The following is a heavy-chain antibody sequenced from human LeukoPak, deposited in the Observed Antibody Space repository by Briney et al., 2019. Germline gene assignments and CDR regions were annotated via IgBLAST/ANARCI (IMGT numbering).Heavy chain of an antibody. CDR1: GGSIRSSYYY. CDR2: IYDSGST. CDR3: AREYSGYVPFDY. J-gene: IGHJ4*02. V-gene: IGHV4-39*02. Sequence: SETLSLTCTVSGGSIRSSYYYWGWIRQPPGKGLEWIGSIYDSGSTYYNPSLKSRVTISVDTSKNQFSLKLNSVTAADTAVYYCAREYSGYVPFDYWGQGTLVTVSS. D-gene: IGHD5-12*01.